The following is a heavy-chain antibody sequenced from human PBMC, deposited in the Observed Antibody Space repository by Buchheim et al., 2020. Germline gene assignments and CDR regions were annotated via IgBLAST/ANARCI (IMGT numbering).Heavy chain of an antibody. CDR1: GYTFTSYG. V-gene: IGHV1-18*01. D-gene: IGHD7-27*01. CDR3: ARKKLGFYYYGMDV. Sequence: QVQLVQSGAEVKKPGASVKVSCKASGYTFTSYGISWVRQAHGQGLEWMGWISAYNGNTNYAQKLEGGVTMTTKPTQTQHSMELRSLRSDDTAVYYCARKKLGFYYYGMDVWGQGTT. J-gene: IGHJ6*02. CDR2: ISAYNGNT.